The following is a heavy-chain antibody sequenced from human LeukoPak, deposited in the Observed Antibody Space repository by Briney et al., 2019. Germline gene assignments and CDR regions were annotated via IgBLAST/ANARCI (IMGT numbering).Heavy chain of an antibody. V-gene: IGHV3-74*01. CDR3: ASRIGYCSGGSCLP. CDR1: GFTFSSYW. CDR2: INSDGSST. D-gene: IGHD2-15*01. J-gene: IGHJ5*02. Sequence: GGSLRLSCAASGFTFSSYWMHWVRQAPGKGLVWVSRINSDGSSTSYADSVKGRSTISRDNAKNTLYLQMNSLRAEDTAVYYCASRIGYCSGGSCLPWGQGTLVTVSS.